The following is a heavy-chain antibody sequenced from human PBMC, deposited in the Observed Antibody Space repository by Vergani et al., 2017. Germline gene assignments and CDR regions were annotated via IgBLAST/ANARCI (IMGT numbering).Heavy chain of an antibody. D-gene: IGHD2-2*01. CDR3: ARDKRGYCSSTSCYASFGY. V-gene: IGHV4-61*02. CDR2: IYTSGST. Sequence: QVQLQESGPGLVKPSQTLSLTCTVSGGSISSGSYYWSWIRQPAGKGLEWIGRIYTSGSTNYNPSLKSRVTMSVDTSKNQFSLKLSSVTAADTAVYYCARDKRGYCSSTSCYASFGYWGQGTLVTVSS. CDR1: GGSISSGSYY. J-gene: IGHJ4*02.